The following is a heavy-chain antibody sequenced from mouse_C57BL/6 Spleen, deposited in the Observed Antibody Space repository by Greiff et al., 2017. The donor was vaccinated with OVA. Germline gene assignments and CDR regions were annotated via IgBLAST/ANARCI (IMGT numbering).Heavy chain of an antibody. CDR3: ASYYDHGGNFDY. D-gene: IGHD2-4*01. J-gene: IGHJ2*01. Sequence: EVKLVESGAELVKPGASVKLSCTASGFNIKDYYMHWVKQRTEQGLEWIGRIDPEDGETKYAPKFQGKATITADTSSNTAYLQLSSLTSEDTAVYYCASYYDHGGNFDYWGQGTTLTVSS. V-gene: IGHV14-2*01. CDR1: GFNIKDYY. CDR2: IDPEDGET.